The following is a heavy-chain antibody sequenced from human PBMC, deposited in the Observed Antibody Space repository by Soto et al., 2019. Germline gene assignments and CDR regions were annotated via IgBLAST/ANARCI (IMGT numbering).Heavy chain of an antibody. CDR1: EFTVSSNY. D-gene: IGHD6-13*01. CDR2: IYSGGST. Sequence: EVQLVESGGGLVQPGGSLRLSCAASEFTVSSNYMSWVRQAPGKGLEWVSVIYSGGSTDYADSVKGRFPISRDNSKYTVYLQMNSLRAEDTGVYYGATLQWGSSSPVDYWGQGTLVTVAS. V-gene: IGHV3-66*01. CDR3: ATLQWGSSSPVDY. J-gene: IGHJ4*02.